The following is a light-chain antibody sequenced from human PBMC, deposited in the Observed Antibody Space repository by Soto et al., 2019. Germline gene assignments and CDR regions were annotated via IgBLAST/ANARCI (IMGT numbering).Light chain of an antibody. CDR3: QQYYSTPPIT. CDR2: WAS. Sequence: DIVMTQSPDSLAVSLGERATINCKSSQSVLYSSNNKNYLAWYQQKPGQPPKLLIYWASTREFGVPDRFSGSGSGTDFTLTISSLQAEDVAVYYCQQYYSTPPITFGQGTRLDIK. J-gene: IGKJ5*01. CDR1: QSVLYSSNNKNY. V-gene: IGKV4-1*01.